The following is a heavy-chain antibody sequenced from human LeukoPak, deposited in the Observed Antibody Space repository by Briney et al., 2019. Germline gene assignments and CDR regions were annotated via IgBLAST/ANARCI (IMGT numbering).Heavy chain of an antibody. CDR2: LYYSGST. V-gene: IGHV4-39*01. D-gene: IGHD3-10*01. CDR1: GGSISSSSYY. Sequence: SETLSLTCTVSGGSISSSSYYWGWIRQPPGKGLEWIGSLYYSGSTYYNPSLKSRVTISVDTSKNQFSLKLSSVTAADTAVYYCARHSEGYYGSGSLDWFDPWGQGTLVTVSS. J-gene: IGHJ5*02. CDR3: ARHSEGYYGSGSLDWFDP.